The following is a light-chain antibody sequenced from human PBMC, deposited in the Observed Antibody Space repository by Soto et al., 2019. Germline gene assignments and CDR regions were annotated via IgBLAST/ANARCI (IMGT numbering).Light chain of an antibody. V-gene: IGKV3-11*01. CDR2: DAS. Sequence: EVVLTQSPATLSLFPGESATLSCRASESISNQLAWDQQKPGQAPRLLMYDASHRVTGIPARFSGSGSGTDFTLIISSLEPADFAVYYCQHRSDWPPICTFGQGTKVDIK. CDR3: QHRSDWPPICT. J-gene: IGKJ2*02. CDR1: ESISNQ.